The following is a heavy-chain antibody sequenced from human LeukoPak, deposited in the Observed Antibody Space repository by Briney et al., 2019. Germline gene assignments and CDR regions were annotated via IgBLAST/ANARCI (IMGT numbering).Heavy chain of an antibody. J-gene: IGHJ4*02. CDR1: GFIFDDYT. CDR3: AKGVEIVGAPFDY. Sequence: PGRSLRLSCSASGFIFDDYTMHWVRQAPGKGLEWVSLISWDGGSTYYADSVKGRFTISRDNSKNSLYLQMNSLRTEDTALYYCAKGVEIVGAPFDYLGQGTLVTVSS. CDR2: ISWDGGST. D-gene: IGHD1-26*01. V-gene: IGHV3-43*01.